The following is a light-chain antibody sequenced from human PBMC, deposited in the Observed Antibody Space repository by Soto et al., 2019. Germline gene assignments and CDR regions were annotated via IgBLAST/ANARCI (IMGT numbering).Light chain of an antibody. J-gene: IGLJ2*01. CDR2: DVY. CDR1: SSDVDGYNY. Sequence: QSALTQPASVSGSPGQSITISCTGTSSDVDGYNYVSWYQQHPGKAPKLMIYDVYYRPSGVSNRFSGSKSGNTASLTISGLQAEDEADYYCSSYTSSRTVVFGGGTKLTVL. V-gene: IGLV2-14*01. CDR3: SSYTSSRTVV.